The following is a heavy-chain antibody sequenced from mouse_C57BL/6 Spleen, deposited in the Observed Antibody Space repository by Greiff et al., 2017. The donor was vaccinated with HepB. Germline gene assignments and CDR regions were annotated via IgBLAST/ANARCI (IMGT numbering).Heavy chain of an antibody. CDR3: ARDRGSYYFDY. J-gene: IGHJ2*01. CDR1: GFTFSSYA. Sequence: EVQLVESGGGLVKPGGSLKLSCAASGFTFSSYAMSWVRQTPEKRLEWVATISDGGSYTYYPDNVKGRFTISRDNAKNNLYLQMSHLKSEDTAMYYCARDRGSYYFDYWGQGTTLTVSS. V-gene: IGHV5-4*01. CDR2: ISDGGSYT.